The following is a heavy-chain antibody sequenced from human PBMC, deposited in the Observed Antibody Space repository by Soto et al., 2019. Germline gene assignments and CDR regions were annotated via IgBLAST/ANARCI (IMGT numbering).Heavy chain of an antibody. CDR3: ARLYSSSSRHYYYYYTDV. V-gene: IGHV1-8*01. CDR2: MNPNSGNT. D-gene: IGHD6-6*01. J-gene: IGHJ6*03. CDR1: GYTFTSYD. Sequence: GASVKVSCKASGYTFTSYDINWVRQATGQGLEWMGWMNPNSGNTGYAQKFQGRVTMTRNTSISTAYMELSSLRSEDTAVYYCARLYSSSSRHYYYYYTDVWGKGTTVTVSS.